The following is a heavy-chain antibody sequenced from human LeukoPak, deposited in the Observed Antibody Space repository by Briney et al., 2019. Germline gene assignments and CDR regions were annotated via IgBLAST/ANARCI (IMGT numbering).Heavy chain of an antibody. CDR2: ISYDGSNK. D-gene: IGHD5-18*01. J-gene: IGHJ4*02. CDR3: ATNTAMDYYFDY. V-gene: IGHV3-30*03. CDR1: GFTFSSYG. Sequence: GRSLRLSCAASGFTFSSYGMHWVRQAPGKGLEWVAVISYDGSNKYYADSVEGRFTISRDNSKNTLYLQMNSLRAEDTAVYYCATNTAMDYYFDYWGQGTLVTVSS.